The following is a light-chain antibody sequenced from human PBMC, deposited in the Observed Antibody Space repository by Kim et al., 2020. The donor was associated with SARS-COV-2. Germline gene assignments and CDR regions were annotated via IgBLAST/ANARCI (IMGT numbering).Light chain of an antibody. V-gene: IGLV3-21*01. CDR1: NIGGHS. CDR3: QVWGTDTDHYV. Sequence: PGQTARITCGGNNIGGHSVHWYQQKPGQAPVLVMYYDSDRPSGIPERFSGSKSASAATLTISRVEAGDEADYYCQVWGTDTDHYVFGTGTKVTVL. CDR2: YDS. J-gene: IGLJ1*01.